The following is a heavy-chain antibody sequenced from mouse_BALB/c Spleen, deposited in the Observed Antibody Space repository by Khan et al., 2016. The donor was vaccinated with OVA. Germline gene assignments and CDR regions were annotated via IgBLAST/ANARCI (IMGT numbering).Heavy chain of an antibody. CDR1: GYTFTDYG. V-gene: IGHV9-3-1*01. CDR3: ASSPTWFAY. J-gene: IGHJ3*01. Sequence: QIQLVQSGPELKKPGETVKISCKASGYTFTDYGMNWVKQAPGKGLKWMGWINTYTGEPAYADDFKGRFAFSLETSANTAYLQINTLNIEDTATYFCASSPTWFAYWGQGTLVTVSA. CDR2: INTYTGEP.